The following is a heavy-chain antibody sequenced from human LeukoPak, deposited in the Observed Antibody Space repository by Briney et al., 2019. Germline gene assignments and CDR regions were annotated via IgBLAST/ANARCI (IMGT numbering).Heavy chain of an antibody. CDR1: GFTFSGYA. CDR2: ISGSGGNT. V-gene: IGHV3-23*01. CDR3: ARGGSDTAMAHDY. Sequence: GGSLRLSCADSGFTFSGYAMSWVRQAPGKGLEWVSAISGSGGNTYYADSVKGRFTISRDDAKNTLYLQVNSLRAEDTAVYFCARGGSDTAMAHDYWGQGTLVTVSS. D-gene: IGHD5-18*01. J-gene: IGHJ4*02.